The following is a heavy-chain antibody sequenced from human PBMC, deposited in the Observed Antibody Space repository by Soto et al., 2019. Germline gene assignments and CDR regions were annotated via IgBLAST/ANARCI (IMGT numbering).Heavy chain of an antibody. CDR3: ARYHKHYYYYYMDV. CDR2: IYYSGST. Sequence: QLQLQESGPGLVKPSETLSLTCTVSGGSISSSSYYWGWIRQPPGKGLEWIGSIYYSGSTYYNPSLKSRVTISVDTCKNQSSLKLSSVTAADTAVYYCARYHKHYYYYYMDVWGKGTTVTVSS. CDR1: GGSISSSSYY. V-gene: IGHV4-39*01. D-gene: IGHD2-2*01. J-gene: IGHJ6*03.